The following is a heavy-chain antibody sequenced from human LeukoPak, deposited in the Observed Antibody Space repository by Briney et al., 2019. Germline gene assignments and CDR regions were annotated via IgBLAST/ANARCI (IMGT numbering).Heavy chain of an antibody. CDR2: INPNSGGT. D-gene: IGHD6-13*01. CDR3: ARVARNLYSSSWYPFGY. Sequence: GASVKVSCKASGYTFTGYYMHWVRQAPGQGLEWMGWINPNSGGTNYAQKFQGRVTMTRDTSISTAYMKLSRLRSDDTAVYYCARVARNLYSSSWYPFGYRGQGTLVTVSS. CDR1: GYTFTGYY. J-gene: IGHJ4*02. V-gene: IGHV1-2*02.